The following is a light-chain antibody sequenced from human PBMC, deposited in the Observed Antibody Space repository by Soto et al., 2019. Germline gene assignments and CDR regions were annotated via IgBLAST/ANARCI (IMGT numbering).Light chain of an antibody. V-gene: IGKV1-27*01. CDR3: QKYNSALTIT. CDR2: AAS. CDR1: QGISNY. J-gene: IGKJ5*01. Sequence: DIQMTQSLSSLSASVGDRVTITCRASQGISNYLAWYQQKPGKVPKLLIYAASTLQSGVPSRFSGSGSGTDFTLTISSLQPEDVATYYCQKYNSALTITFGQGTRLEIK.